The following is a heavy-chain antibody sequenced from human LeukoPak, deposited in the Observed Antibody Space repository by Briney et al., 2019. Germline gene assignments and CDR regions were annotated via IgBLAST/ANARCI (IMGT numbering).Heavy chain of an antibody. Sequence: QTGGSLRLSCAASGFTFSSYAMHWVRQAPGKGLEWVAVISYDGSNKYYADSVKGRFTISRDNSKNTLYLQMNSLRAEDTAVYYCARGNPYDFWSGYYLYYYYGMDVWGQGTTVTVSS. CDR1: GFTFSSYA. CDR2: ISYDGSNK. D-gene: IGHD3-3*01. J-gene: IGHJ6*02. V-gene: IGHV3-30-3*01. CDR3: ARGNPYDFWSGYYLYYYYGMDV.